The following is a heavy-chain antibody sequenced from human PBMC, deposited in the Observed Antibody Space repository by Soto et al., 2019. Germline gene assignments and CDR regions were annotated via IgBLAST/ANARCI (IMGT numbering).Heavy chain of an antibody. Sequence: PGESLKISCKGSGYSFTSYWISWVRQMPGKGLEWMGRIGPSDSYTNYSPSFQGHVTISADKSISTAYLQWSSLKASDTAMYYCARHYWNDQRYGMDVWGQGTTVTVSS. CDR1: GYSFTSYW. V-gene: IGHV5-10-1*01. CDR2: IGPSDSYT. CDR3: ARHYWNDQRYGMDV. D-gene: IGHD1-1*01. J-gene: IGHJ6*02.